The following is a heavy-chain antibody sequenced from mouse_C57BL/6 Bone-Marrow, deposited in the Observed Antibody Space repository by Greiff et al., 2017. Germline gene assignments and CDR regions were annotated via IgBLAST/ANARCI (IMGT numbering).Heavy chain of an antibody. CDR1: GYTFTSYY. V-gene: IGHV1-12*01. D-gene: IGHD4-1*01. Sequence: QVQLQQSGAVLVRPGASVKMSCQASGYTFTSYYMHWVKQTPRQGLEWIGAIYPGNGDTTYNQTFKGKATLTAVKSSSTAYMELSSLTSEDSAVYFCASWASFAYWGQGTLVTVSA. J-gene: IGHJ3*01. CDR2: IYPGNGDT. CDR3: ASWASFAY.